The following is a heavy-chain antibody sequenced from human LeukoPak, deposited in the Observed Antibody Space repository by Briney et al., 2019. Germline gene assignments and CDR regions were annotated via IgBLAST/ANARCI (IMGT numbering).Heavy chain of an antibody. CDR2: IYSGGST. CDR1: EFSVGSNY. V-gene: IGHV3-66*01. Sequence: GGSLRLSCAASEFSVGSNYMTWVRQAPGKGLEWVSLIYSGGSTYYADSVKGRFTISRDNSKNTLYLQMNSLRAEDSAVYYCAKGGTSTMVRGVIGYMDVWGKGTTVTISS. J-gene: IGHJ6*03. D-gene: IGHD3-10*01. CDR3: AKGGTSTMVRGVIGYMDV.